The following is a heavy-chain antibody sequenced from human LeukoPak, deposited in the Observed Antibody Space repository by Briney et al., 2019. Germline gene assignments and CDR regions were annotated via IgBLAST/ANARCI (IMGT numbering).Heavy chain of an antibody. Sequence: GGSLRLSCAASGFIFRNYWMHWVRQAPGKGLVWVSRLNTDGSRTSYADSAKGRFTISRDNTKNTLYLQMNSLRTEDTAVYYCARDKTSCSSTSCFRADAFDIWGQGTMVTVSS. CDR2: LNTDGSRT. J-gene: IGHJ3*02. D-gene: IGHD2-2*01. CDR1: GFIFRNYW. CDR3: ARDKTSCSSTSCFRADAFDI. V-gene: IGHV3-74*01.